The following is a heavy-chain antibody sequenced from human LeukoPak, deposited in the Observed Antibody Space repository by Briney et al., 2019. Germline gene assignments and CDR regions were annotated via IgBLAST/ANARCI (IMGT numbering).Heavy chain of an antibody. J-gene: IGHJ5*02. V-gene: IGHV3-21*01. CDR3: TKEGPVNAIGDL. CDR2: ISGSSSYI. CDR1: GFTFSTYS. Sequence: PGGSLRLSCAASGFTFSTYSMNWVRQAPGKGLEWVSSISGSSSYIYYADSVRGRFTISRDNAKNSLYLQMNSLRAEDTAVYYCTKEGPVNAIGDLWGQGTLVTVSS. D-gene: IGHD2-21*01.